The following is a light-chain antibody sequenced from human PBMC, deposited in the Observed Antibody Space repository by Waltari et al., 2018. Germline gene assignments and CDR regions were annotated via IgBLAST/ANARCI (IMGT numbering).Light chain of an antibody. CDR3: CSYAGSYTLV. CDR1: SSDLGGYRY. J-gene: IGLJ2*01. CDR2: DVS. V-gene: IGLV2-11*01. Sequence: QSALTQLRSVSGSPGQSVTISCTGTSSDLGGYRYVSWYQHHPGKAPKLMIYDVSKRPSGVPDRFSGAKSGNTASLTISGLQAEDEADYYCCSYAGSYTLVFGGGTKLTVL.